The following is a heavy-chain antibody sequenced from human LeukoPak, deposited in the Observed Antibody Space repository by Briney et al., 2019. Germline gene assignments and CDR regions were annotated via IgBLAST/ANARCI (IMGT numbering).Heavy chain of an antibody. D-gene: IGHD3-3*01. J-gene: IGHJ4*02. Sequence: RGSLRLSCAASGFTFSSYEMNWVRQAPGKGLEWVSYISSSGSTIYYADSVKGRFTISRDNAKNSLYLQMNSLRAEDTAVYYCARESRFYDFWSGRRIFDYWGQGTLVTVSS. CDR1: GFTFSSYE. CDR3: ARESRFYDFWSGRRIFDY. CDR2: ISSSGSTI. V-gene: IGHV3-48*03.